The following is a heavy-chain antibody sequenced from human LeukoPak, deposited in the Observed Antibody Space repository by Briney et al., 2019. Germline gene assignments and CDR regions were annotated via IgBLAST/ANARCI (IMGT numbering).Heavy chain of an antibody. Sequence: GGSLRLSCAASGFTFTAAWMSWVRQAPGKGPEWVGRIESKSDGGTTYYAAPVKGRFTISRDDLKNTLYLQMNSLKTEDTAVYFCTLDDVGLAPDYWGQGTLVTVSS. J-gene: IGHJ4*02. D-gene: IGHD3-16*01. V-gene: IGHV3-15*04. CDR1: GFTFTAAW. CDR2: IESKSDGGTT. CDR3: TLDDVGLAPDY.